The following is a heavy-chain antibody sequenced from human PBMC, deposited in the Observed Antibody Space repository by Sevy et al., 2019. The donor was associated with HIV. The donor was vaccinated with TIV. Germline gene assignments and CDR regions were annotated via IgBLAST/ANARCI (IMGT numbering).Heavy chain of an antibody. Sequence: SETLSLTCTVSGGSISSGDYHWSWIRQPPGKGLEWIGYIYYSGSTYYNPSLKSRVTISVDTSKNQFSLKLSSVTAADTAVYYCASYIAAAAPGWFDPWGQGTLVTVSS. CDR2: IYYSGST. D-gene: IGHD6-13*01. V-gene: IGHV4-30-4*01. J-gene: IGHJ5*02. CDR3: ASYIAAAAPGWFDP. CDR1: GGSISSGDYH.